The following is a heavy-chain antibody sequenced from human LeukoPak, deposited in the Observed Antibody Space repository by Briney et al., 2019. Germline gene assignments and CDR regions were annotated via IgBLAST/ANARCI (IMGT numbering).Heavy chain of an antibody. V-gene: IGHV3-23*01. CDR2: ISGSGGST. CDR3: AKDSDFWSGYYFDY. J-gene: IGHJ4*02. Sequence: GESLRLSCAASGFTFSSYAMSWVRQAPGKGLEWVSAISGSGGSTYYADSVKGRFTISRDNSKDTLYLQMNSLRAEDTAVYYCAKDSDFWSGYYFDYWGQGTLVTVSS. D-gene: IGHD3-3*01. CDR1: GFTFSSYA.